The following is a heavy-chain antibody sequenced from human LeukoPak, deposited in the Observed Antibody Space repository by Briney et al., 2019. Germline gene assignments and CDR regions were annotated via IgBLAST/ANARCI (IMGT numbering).Heavy chain of an antibody. Sequence: GGSLRLSCAASGFTFSNYGMSWVRQAPGKGLEWVSGISGSGGSTYYADFVKGRFTISRDNSKNTLYLQMNSLRAEDTAIYYCAKDRLAAAETNWFDPWGQGTLVTVSS. CDR3: AKDRLAAAETNWFDP. D-gene: IGHD6-13*01. J-gene: IGHJ5*02. CDR2: ISGSGGST. CDR1: GFTFSNYG. V-gene: IGHV3-23*01.